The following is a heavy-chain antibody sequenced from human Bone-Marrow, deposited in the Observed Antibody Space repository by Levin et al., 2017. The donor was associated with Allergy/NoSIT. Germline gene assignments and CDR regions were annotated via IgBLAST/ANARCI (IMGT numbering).Heavy chain of an antibody. V-gene: IGHV3-9*01. J-gene: IGHJ6*02. D-gene: IGHD5-12*01. CDR1: GFTFDDYA. Sequence: SLKISCAASGFTFDDYAMHWVRQAPGMGLEWVSGISWNSGTIDYADSVKGRFTISRDNAKNSLYLQMKSLRPDDTAFYYCVKSKGGYDQHYYYGMDVWGQGTTVTVSS. CDR2: ISWNSGTI. CDR3: VKSKGGYDQHYYYGMDV.